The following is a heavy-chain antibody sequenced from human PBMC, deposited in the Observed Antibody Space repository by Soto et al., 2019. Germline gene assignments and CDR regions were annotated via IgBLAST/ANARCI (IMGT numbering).Heavy chain of an antibody. CDR2: IKSKTDGGTT. CDR1: GFTFSNAW. CDR3: TATDNPIAVAAPY. Sequence: GGSLRLSCAASGFTFSNAWMNWVRQAPGKGLEWVGRIKSKTDGGTTDYAAPVKGRFTISRVDSKNTLYLQMNSLKTEDTAVYYCTATDNPIAVAAPYWGQGTLVTVSS. J-gene: IGHJ4*02. D-gene: IGHD6-19*01. V-gene: IGHV3-15*07.